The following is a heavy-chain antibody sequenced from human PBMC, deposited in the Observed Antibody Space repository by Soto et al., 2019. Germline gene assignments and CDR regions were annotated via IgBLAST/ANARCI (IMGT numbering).Heavy chain of an antibody. V-gene: IGHV4-61*01. CDR3: SREVETATNLSFDP. J-gene: IGHJ5*02. CDR2: IYYIGST. Sequence: SETLSLTCTVSGGSVSSGSYYWSWIRQPPGKGLEWIGYIYYIGSTNYNPSLKSRVTISVDTSKNQFSLKLSSVTAADTAVYSCSREVETATNLSFDPCGQGTLVTVSS. CDR1: GGSVSSGSYY. D-gene: IGHD2-21*02.